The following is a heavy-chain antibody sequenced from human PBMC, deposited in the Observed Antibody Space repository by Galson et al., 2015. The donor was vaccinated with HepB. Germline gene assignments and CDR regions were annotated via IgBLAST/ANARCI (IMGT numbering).Heavy chain of an antibody. V-gene: IGHV3-15*01. CDR2: IKSKADGETT. CDR3: TSLEDYYDSRGYNYYYYVMDV. J-gene: IGHJ6*02. CDR1: GFTFNDYG. Sequence: SLRLSCAASGFTFNDYGMTWVRQAPGKGLEWVGRIKSKADGETTNYAAPVKGRFTISRDDSKSKLYLQMNSLKTEDTAVYYCTSLEDYYDSRGYNYYYYVMDVWGQGTTVTVSS. D-gene: IGHD3-22*01.